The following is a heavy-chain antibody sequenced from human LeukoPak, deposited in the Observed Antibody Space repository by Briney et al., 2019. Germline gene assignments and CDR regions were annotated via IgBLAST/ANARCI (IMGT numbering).Heavy chain of an antibody. Sequence: GGSLRLSCAASGFTFSSYWMHWVSQAPGKGLEWVAVISYDGSNKYYADSVKGRFTISRDNSKNTLYLQMNSLRAEDTAVYYCARETGSAVGSTDFDYWGQGTLVTVSS. CDR3: ARETGSAVGSTDFDY. CDR1: GFTFSSYW. V-gene: IGHV3-30-3*01. CDR2: ISYDGSNK. D-gene: IGHD4-17*01. J-gene: IGHJ4*02.